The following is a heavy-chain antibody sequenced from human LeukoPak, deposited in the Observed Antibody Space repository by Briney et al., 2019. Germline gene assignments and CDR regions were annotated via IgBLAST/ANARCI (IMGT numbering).Heavy chain of an antibody. CDR3: GRGDSSGWYFDY. CDR1: GFTFSSYE. J-gene: IGHJ4*02. D-gene: IGHD6-19*01. V-gene: IGHV3-20*04. CDR2: INWNGGST. Sequence: RTGGSLRLSCAASGFTFSSYEMNWVRQAPGKGLEWVAGINWNGGSTGYADSVKGRFTISRDNAKNSLYLQMNSLRVEDTAFYYCGRGDSSGWYFDYWGQGTLVTVSS.